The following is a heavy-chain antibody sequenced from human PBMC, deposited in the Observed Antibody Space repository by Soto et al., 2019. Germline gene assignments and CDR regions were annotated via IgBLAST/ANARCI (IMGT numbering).Heavy chain of an antibody. V-gene: IGHV4-59*12. D-gene: IGHD6-19*01. CDR1: GGSISSYY. Sequence: SETLSLTCTVSGGSISSYYWSWIRQPPGKGLEWIGYIYYSGSTNYNPSLKSRVTISVDTSKNQFSLKLSSVTAADTAVYYCARDGADGYSSGWYTYWGQGTLVTVSS. CDR2: IYYSGST. CDR3: ARDGADGYSSGWYTY. J-gene: IGHJ4*02.